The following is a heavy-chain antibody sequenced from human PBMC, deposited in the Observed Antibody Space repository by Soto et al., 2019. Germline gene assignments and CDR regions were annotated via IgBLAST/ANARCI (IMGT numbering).Heavy chain of an antibody. V-gene: IGHV3-23*01. CDR2: ISGSGGST. D-gene: IGHD4-17*01. CDR1: GFTFNSYA. Sequence: EVQLLESGGGLVQPGGSLRLSCAASGFTFNSYAMSWVRQAPGKGLEWVSAISGSGGSTYYADSVKGRFTISRDNSKNTLYLQMNSLRAEDTAVYYCAKDYRAYGDTGGFDYWGQGTLVTVSS. J-gene: IGHJ4*02. CDR3: AKDYRAYGDTGGFDY.